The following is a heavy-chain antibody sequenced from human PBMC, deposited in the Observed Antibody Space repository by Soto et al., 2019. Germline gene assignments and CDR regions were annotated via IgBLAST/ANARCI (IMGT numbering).Heavy chain of an antibody. J-gene: IGHJ1*01. CDR1: GVTFSSYA. V-gene: IGHV3-23*01. D-gene: IGHD6-13*01. Sequence: GGSLRLACEASGVTFSSYAMSWVRQAPGKGLEWVSGISGGGGTTYYADSVKGRFTISRDNSKSTLYLQVNSLRAEDTAVYYCAKDQAAGGTISRYFQDWGQGTLVTV. CDR2: ISGGGGTT. CDR3: AKDQAAGGTISRYFQD.